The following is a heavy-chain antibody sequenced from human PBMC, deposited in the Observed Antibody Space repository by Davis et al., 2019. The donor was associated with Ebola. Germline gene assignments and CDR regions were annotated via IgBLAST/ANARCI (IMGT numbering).Heavy chain of an antibody. Sequence: ASVKVSCKASGYTFIDYYIHWVRQAPGQGLEWMGWINPNSGGTNYAQKFQGWVTMTRDTSISTAYMELSRLRSDDTAVYYCARDAYYDSSGYSWYYGMDVWGQGITVTVSS. CDR2: INPNSGGT. CDR1: GYTFIDYY. CDR3: ARDAYYDSSGYSWYYGMDV. D-gene: IGHD3-22*01. V-gene: IGHV1-2*04. J-gene: IGHJ6*02.